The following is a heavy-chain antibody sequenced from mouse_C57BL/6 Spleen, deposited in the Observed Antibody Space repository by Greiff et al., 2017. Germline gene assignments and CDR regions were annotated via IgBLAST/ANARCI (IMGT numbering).Heavy chain of an antibody. D-gene: IGHD2-10*01. J-gene: IGHJ3*01. V-gene: IGHV1-22*01. CDR3: ARGLLRGFAY. CDR2: INPNNGGT. CDR1: GYTFTDYN. Sequence: VHVKQSGPELVKPGASVKMSCKASGYTFTDYNMHWVKQSHGKSLEWIGNINPNNGGTSYNQKFKGKATFTVNKSSSTAVMELRSLTSEDSAVYYCARGLLRGFAYWGQGTLVTVSA.